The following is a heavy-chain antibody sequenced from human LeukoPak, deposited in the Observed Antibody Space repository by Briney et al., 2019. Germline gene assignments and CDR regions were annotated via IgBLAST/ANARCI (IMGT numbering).Heavy chain of an antibody. D-gene: IGHD3-10*01. Sequence: GGSLRLSCAASEFTFCSFAMSWVRQPPGKGLEWVSTISSSGGSTFYAESVKGRFTISRDNNENTLYLQMNSLRAEDTAVYYCARDYGSGSYPGYWGQGTLVTVSS. J-gene: IGHJ4*02. V-gene: IGHV3-23*01. CDR2: ISSSGGST. CDR3: ARDYGSGSYPGY. CDR1: EFTFCSFA.